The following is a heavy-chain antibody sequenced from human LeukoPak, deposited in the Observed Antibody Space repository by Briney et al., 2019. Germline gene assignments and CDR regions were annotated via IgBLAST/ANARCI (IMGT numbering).Heavy chain of an antibody. Sequence: GGSLRLSCPASGFTFSSYAMSWVRQAPGKGLEWVSSISSSSSYIYYADSVKGRFTISRDNAKNSLYLQMNSLRAEDTAVYYCAREGCGGDCYSYYYYGMDVWGQGTMVTVSS. CDR2: ISSSSSYI. D-gene: IGHD2-21*02. CDR3: AREGCGGDCYSYYYYGMDV. J-gene: IGHJ6*02. CDR1: GFTFSSYA. V-gene: IGHV3-21*01.